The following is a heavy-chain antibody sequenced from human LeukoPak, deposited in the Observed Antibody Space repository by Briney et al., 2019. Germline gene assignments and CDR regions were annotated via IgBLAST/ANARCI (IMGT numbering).Heavy chain of an antibody. V-gene: IGHV4-39*07. J-gene: IGHJ4*02. CDR1: DGSISSATYY. D-gene: IGHD2-15*01. CDR3: ARDRRGCSGGSCYHHFDY. Sequence: SETLSLTCTVSDGSISSATYYWGWIRQPPNKGLDWIGSFFYTGSTYYSPSLKSRVTISVGTSENQVSLKLSSVTAADTAVYYCARDRRGCSGGSCYHHFDYWGQGTLVTVSS. CDR2: FFYTGST.